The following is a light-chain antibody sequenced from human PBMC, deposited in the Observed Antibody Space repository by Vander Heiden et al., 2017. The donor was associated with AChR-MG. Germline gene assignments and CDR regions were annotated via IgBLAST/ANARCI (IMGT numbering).Light chain of an antibody. Sequence: EIVFTHSPGPLSLSQGERAPLSCRTGQSVISGHLAWYQKTPGQAPRLLIYGASSRATGVPTRFSGSGSGTDFTLTVSRLQPEDFAVYYCQQYGSSPWTFGQGTKVEI. J-gene: IGKJ1*01. CDR2: GAS. V-gene: IGKV3-20*01. CDR1: QSVISGH. CDR3: QQYGSSPWT.